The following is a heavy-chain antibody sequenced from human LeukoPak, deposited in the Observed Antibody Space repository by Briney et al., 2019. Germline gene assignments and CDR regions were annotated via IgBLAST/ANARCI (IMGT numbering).Heavy chain of an antibody. D-gene: IGHD3-10*01. Sequence: SVKVSCKASGGTFTSYAISWVRQAPGQGLEWMGRIIPILGIANYAQKFQGRVTITADKSTSTAYIELSSLRSEDTAVYYCARVRDYYGSGSYLDYWGQGTLVTVSS. CDR3: ARVRDYYGSGSYLDY. CDR1: GGTFTSYA. V-gene: IGHV1-69*04. J-gene: IGHJ4*02. CDR2: IIPILGIA.